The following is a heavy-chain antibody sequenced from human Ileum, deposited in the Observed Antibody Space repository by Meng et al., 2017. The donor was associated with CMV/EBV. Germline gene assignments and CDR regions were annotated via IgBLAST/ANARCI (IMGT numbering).Heavy chain of an antibody. J-gene: IGHJ4*02. Sequence: GGSLRLSCAASGFTFSTYAMSWVRQAPGKGLEWVATISGTGVSSNYADSVQGRFTISRDSSKNTVYLQMNSLRGEDTAVYYCAKGSSPEGPRVALDSWGQGTLVTVSS. V-gene: IGHV3-23*01. D-gene: IGHD3-10*01. CDR3: AKGSSPEGPRVALDS. CDR2: ISGTGVSS. CDR1: GFTFSTYA.